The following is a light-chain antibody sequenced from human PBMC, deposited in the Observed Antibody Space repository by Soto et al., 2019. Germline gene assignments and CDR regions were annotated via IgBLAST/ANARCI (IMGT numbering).Light chain of an antibody. CDR1: QSISSF. V-gene: IGKV1-39*01. J-gene: IGKJ1*01. Sequence: DIQMTQSPSSLSASVGDRVTITCRASQSISSFLNWYQQKPGKAPKLLMYAASSLQSGVPLRFSGSGSGTDFTLTISSLQPEDFATYYCQQSYSTPWTFGQGTKVEIK. CDR3: QQSYSTPWT. CDR2: AAS.